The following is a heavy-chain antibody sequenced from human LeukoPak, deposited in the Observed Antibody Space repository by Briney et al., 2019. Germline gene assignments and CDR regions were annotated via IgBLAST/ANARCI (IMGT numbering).Heavy chain of an antibody. J-gene: IGHJ4*02. V-gene: IGHV3-23*01. CDR1: GFTFGNYG. Sequence: GGSLRLSCAASGFTFGNYGMSWVRQAPGKGLEWVSAVSASDRRTYYADSVKGRFTISRDNSKNTLYLQMNSLRAEDTAIYYCAKTHLPGIAVTGPDYWGQGTLVTVSS. D-gene: IGHD6-19*01. CDR3: AKTHLPGIAVTGPDY. CDR2: VSASDRRT.